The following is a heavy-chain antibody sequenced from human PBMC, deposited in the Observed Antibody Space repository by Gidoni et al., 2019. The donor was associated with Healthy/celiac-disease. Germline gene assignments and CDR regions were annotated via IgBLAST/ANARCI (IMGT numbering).Heavy chain of an antibody. CDR2: IYHSGST. D-gene: IGHD3-9*01. Sequence: QLQLQESGSGLVKPSQTLSLPCAVSGGSISSGGYSWSWTRQPPGKGLEWIGYIYHSGSTYYNPSLKSRVTISVDRSKNQFSLKLSSVTAADTAVYYCARVLILPRGGWFDPWGQGTLVTVSS. CDR3: ARVLILPRGGWFDP. J-gene: IGHJ5*02. V-gene: IGHV4-30-2*01. CDR1: GGSISSGGYS.